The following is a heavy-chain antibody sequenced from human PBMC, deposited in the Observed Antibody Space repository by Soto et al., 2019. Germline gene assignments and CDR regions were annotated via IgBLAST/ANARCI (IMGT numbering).Heavy chain of an antibody. J-gene: IGHJ5*02. CDR3: ARGIQPNYDFHGGWLDP. D-gene: IGHD3-3*01. CDR2: IYYSGST. V-gene: IGHV4-31*03. CDR1: GGSISSGGYY. Sequence: QVQLQESGPGLVKPSQTLSLTGTVSGGSISSGGYYWSWIRQHPGKGLEWIGYIYYSGSTYYNPSLKSRVTRSVDTSKNQFSLKLSSVTAADTAVYYCARGIQPNYDFHGGWLDPWGQGTLVTVSS.